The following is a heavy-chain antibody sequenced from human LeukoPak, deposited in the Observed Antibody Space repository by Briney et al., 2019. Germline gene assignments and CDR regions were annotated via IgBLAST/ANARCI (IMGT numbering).Heavy chain of an antibody. CDR2: IIPIFGTA. CDR3: ARDLALEHPPDSTGGDWYFDP. V-gene: IGHV1-69*05. CDR1: GGTFSSYA. D-gene: IGHD2-2*01. J-gene: IGHJ2*01. Sequence: GASVKVSCKASGGTFSSYAISWVRQAPGQGLEWMGGIIPIFGTANYAQKFQGRVTITTDESTSTAYMELSSLRSEDTAVYYCARDLALEHPPDSTGGDWYFDPWGRGTLVTVSS.